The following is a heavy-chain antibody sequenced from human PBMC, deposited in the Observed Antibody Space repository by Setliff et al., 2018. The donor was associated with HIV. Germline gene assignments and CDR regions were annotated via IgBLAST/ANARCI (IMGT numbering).Heavy chain of an antibody. J-gene: IGHJ6*03. Sequence: PSETLSLTCTVSGGSISSGGYYWSWIRQHPEKGLEWIGYIYYSGSAYYNPSHKSRVTISLDTSKNQFSLKLTSMTAADTAVYYCAREWQGRYYYYMDVWGKGTTVTVSS. CDR3: AREWQGRYYYYMDV. V-gene: IGHV4-31*03. CDR2: IYYSGSA. CDR1: GGSISSGGYY.